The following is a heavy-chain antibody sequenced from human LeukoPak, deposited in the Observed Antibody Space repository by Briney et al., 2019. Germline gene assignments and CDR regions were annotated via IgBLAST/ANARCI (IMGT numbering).Heavy chain of an antibody. CDR3: TRDTFGARDS. V-gene: IGHV3-74*01. J-gene: IGHJ4*02. CDR1: GYLFSSYW. D-gene: IGHD3-10*01. Sequence: GGSLRLSCAASGYLFSSYWMHWVREGPGEGRVWVSRINEDGSSTSYAESVRGRFTISRDNAKNTLYLQMNSLSAEDAAVYYCTRDTFGARDSWGQGTLVTVSS. CDR2: INEDGSST.